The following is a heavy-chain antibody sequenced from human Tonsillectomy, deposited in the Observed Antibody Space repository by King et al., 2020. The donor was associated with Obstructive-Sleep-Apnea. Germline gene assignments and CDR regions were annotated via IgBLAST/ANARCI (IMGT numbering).Heavy chain of an antibody. D-gene: IGHD6-6*01. CDR1: DDSISSSSYY. CDR3: ARGRRAARLPDAFDI. J-gene: IGHJ3*02. CDR2: IYYSGST. V-gene: IGHV4-39*07. Sequence: QLQESGPGLVKPSETLSLTCTVSDDSISSSSYYWGWIRQPPGKGLEGIGNIYYSGSTYYNPSLKGRVTILVDTSKNQFSLKLSSVTAADTAVYHCARGRRAARLPDAFDIWGQGTMVTVSS.